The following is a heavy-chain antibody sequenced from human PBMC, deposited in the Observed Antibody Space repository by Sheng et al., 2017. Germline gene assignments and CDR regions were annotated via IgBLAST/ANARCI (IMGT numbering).Heavy chain of an antibody. Sequence: QVQLQESGPGLVKPSQTLSLTCGVSGASISSAGYFWSWIRQHPAKGLEWVGHISYTGSTYYSPSLKSRLSISLDTSNNHFSLRLSSVTAADTAVYYCARVLEPLGLAGHISFDYWGQGXAGYRL. V-gene: IGHV4-31*11. D-gene: IGHD1-1*01. CDR2: ISYTGST. CDR1: GASISSAGYF. CDR3: ARVLEPLGLAGHISFDY. J-gene: IGHJ4*02.